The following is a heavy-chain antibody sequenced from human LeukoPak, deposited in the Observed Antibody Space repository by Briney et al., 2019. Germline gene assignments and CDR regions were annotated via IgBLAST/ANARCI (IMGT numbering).Heavy chain of an antibody. J-gene: IGHJ2*01. V-gene: IGHV4-39*01. Sequence: PSETLSLTCTVSGGSISSSSYYWGWIRQPPGKGLEWIGSIYYSGSTYYNPSLKSRVTISVDTFKNQFSLKLSSVTAADTAVYYCARLGIAAAGRGYWYFDLWGRGTLVTVSA. D-gene: IGHD6-13*01. CDR2: IYYSGST. CDR3: ARLGIAAAGRGYWYFDL. CDR1: GGSISSSSYY.